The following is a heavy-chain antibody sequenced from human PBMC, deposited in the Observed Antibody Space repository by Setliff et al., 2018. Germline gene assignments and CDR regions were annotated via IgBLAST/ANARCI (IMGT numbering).Heavy chain of an antibody. J-gene: IGHJ1*01. Sequence: ASVKVSCKASVYTFPSYGVSWVRQAPGQGLEWMGWISAYNGNINYAQKLQGRVTMTTDTYTSTANMELRSLRSDDTAGYYCVRDRQGSGWFPHANWGQGTLVTVS. CDR1: VYTFPSYG. V-gene: IGHV1-18*01. CDR3: VRDRQGSGWFPHAN. D-gene: IGHD6-19*01. CDR2: ISAYNGNI.